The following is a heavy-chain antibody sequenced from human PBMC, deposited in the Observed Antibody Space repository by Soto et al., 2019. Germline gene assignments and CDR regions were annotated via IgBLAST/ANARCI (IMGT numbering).Heavy chain of an antibody. CDR3: ARDRGGYCSGGSCYKGAAKNKGHDY. CDR1: GFTFSSYA. J-gene: IGHJ4*02. Sequence: GGSLRLSCAASGFTFSSYAMHWVRQAPGKGLEWVAVISYDGSNKYYADSVKGRFTISRDNSKNTLYLQMNSLRAEDTAVYYCARDRGGYCSGGSCYKGAAKNKGHDYWGQGTLGTVS. V-gene: IGHV3-30-3*01. D-gene: IGHD2-15*01. CDR2: ISYDGSNK.